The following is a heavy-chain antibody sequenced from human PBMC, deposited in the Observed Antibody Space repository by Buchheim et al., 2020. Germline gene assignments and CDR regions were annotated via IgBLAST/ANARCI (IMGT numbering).Heavy chain of an antibody. Sequence: QVQLVESGGGVVQPGRSLRLSCAASGFTFSSYGMHWVRQAPGKGLEWVAFIRYDGSNKYYADSVKGRFTISRDNSKKTLYLQMNSLRAEDTAVYYCAKDLWITMIVGGPGWFDPWGQGTL. CDR3: AKDLWITMIVGGPGWFDP. J-gene: IGHJ5*02. CDR2: IRYDGSNK. D-gene: IGHD3-22*01. CDR1: GFTFSSYG. V-gene: IGHV3-30*02.